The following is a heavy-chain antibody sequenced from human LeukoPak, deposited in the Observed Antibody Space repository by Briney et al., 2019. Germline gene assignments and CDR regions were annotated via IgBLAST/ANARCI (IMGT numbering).Heavy chain of an antibody. CDR2: ITSSGSVT. CDR1: GFTFSSYA. V-gene: IGHV3-23*01. D-gene: IGHD5-18*01. CDR3: AKDQWIQLWLLDDAFDI. J-gene: IGHJ3*02. Sequence: GGSLRLSCAASGFTFSSYAMSWVRQAPGKGLEWVSAITSSGSVTYYADSVKGRFTISRDNSRNTLYLQMHSLRADDTALYYCAKDQWIQLWLLDDAFDIWGQGTLVTVCS.